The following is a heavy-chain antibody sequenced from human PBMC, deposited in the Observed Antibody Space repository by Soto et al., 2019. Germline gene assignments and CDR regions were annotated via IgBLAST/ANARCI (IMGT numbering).Heavy chain of an antibody. CDR3: ARGFPTYYDFWSGYSMYYYYGMDV. Sequence: GASVKVSCKASGGTFSIYAISWVRQAPGQGLEWMGGIIPIFGTANYAQKFQGRVTITADESTSTTYMELSSLRSEDTAVYYCARGFPTYYDFWSGYSMYYYYGMDVWGQGTTVTVSS. D-gene: IGHD3-3*01. CDR1: GGTFSIYA. J-gene: IGHJ6*02. CDR2: IIPIFGTA. V-gene: IGHV1-69*13.